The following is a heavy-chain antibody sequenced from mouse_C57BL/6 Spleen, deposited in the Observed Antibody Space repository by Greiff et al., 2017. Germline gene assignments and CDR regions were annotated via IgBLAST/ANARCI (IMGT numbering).Heavy chain of an antibody. D-gene: IGHD4-1*01. Sequence: EVQVVESGGGLVQPGGSLSLSCAASGFTFTDYYMSWVRQPPGKALAWLGFIRNKANGYTTEYSASVKGRFTISRDNSQSILYLQMNALRAEDSATYYCARTGTRAMDDWGQGTSVTVSS. J-gene: IGHJ4*01. CDR2: IRNKANGYTT. CDR1: GFTFTDYY. CDR3: ARTGTRAMDD. V-gene: IGHV7-3*01.